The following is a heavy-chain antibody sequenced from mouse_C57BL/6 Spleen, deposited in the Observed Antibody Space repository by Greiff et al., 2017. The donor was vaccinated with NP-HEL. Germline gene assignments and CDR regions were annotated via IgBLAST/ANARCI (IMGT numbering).Heavy chain of an antibody. CDR3: ASPYYGSRPHWYFDV. J-gene: IGHJ1*03. CDR1: GYTFTSYW. D-gene: IGHD1-1*01. Sequence: VQLQQPGAELVMPGASVKLSCKASGYTFTSYWMHWVKQRPGQGLEWIGEIDPSDSYTNYNQKFKGKSTLTVDKSSSTAYMQLSSLTSEDSAVYYCASPYYGSRPHWYFDVWGTGTTVTVSS. CDR2: IDPSDSYT. V-gene: IGHV1-69*01.